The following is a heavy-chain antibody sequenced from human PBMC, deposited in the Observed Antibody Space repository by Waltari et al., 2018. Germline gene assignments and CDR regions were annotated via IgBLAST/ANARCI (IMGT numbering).Heavy chain of an antibody. Sequence: EVQLLASGGGLVQPGGSLRLSCAASGFTFSSHAMSWVRQAPGKGLAWVPAISGSGGSTYYADSVKGRFTISRDNSKNTLYLQMNSLRAEDTAVYYCARLQYYYDSSGYFDYWGQGTLVTVSS. CDR2: ISGSGGST. CDR3: ARLQYYYDSSGYFDY. D-gene: IGHD3-22*01. CDR1: GFTFSSHA. V-gene: IGHV3-23*01. J-gene: IGHJ4*02.